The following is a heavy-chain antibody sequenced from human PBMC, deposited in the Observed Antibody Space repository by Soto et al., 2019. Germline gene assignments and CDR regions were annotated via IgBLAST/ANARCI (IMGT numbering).Heavy chain of an antibody. CDR1: GYTFTSYG. Sequence: ASVKVSCKASGYTFTSYGISWVRQAPGQGLEWMGWISAYNGNTNYAQKLQGRVTMTTDTSTSTAYMELRSLRSDDTAVYYCARDSAKGYSGTEVRSGWDYYYGMDVWGQGTTVTVSS. CDR2: ISAYNGNT. D-gene: IGHD1-26*01. J-gene: IGHJ6*02. V-gene: IGHV1-18*01. CDR3: ARDSAKGYSGTEVRSGWDYYYGMDV.